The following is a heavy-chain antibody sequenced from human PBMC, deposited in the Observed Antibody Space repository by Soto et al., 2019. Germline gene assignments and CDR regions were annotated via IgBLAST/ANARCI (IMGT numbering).Heavy chain of an antibody. CDR1: GGSFSGYY. J-gene: IGHJ4*02. Sequence: QVQLQQWGAGLLKPSETLSLTCAVYGGSFSGYYWSWIRQPPGKGLEWIGEINHSGSTNYNPSLKSRVTISVDTSKNQCSLKLSSVTAADTAVYYCARGGVEGATFPFDYWGQGTLVTVSS. CDR2: INHSGST. V-gene: IGHV4-34*01. CDR3: ARGGVEGATFPFDY. D-gene: IGHD3-16*01.